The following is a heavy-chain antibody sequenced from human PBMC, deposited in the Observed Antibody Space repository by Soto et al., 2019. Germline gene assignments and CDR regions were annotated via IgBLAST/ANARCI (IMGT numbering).Heavy chain of an antibody. CDR2: TRKKVNSYTT. V-gene: IGHV3-72*01. D-gene: IGHD2-21*01. CDR1: GFTFSDYY. J-gene: IGHJ4*02. CDR3: TRVRGESYFDY. Sequence: EVQQVESGGGLVQPGGSLRLSCAASGFTFSDYYMDWVRQAPGKGLEWVGRTRKKVNSYTTEYAASVKGRFTISRDDSKNSLYLQMNSLKSEDTAVYFCTRVRGESYFDYWGQGTLVTVSS.